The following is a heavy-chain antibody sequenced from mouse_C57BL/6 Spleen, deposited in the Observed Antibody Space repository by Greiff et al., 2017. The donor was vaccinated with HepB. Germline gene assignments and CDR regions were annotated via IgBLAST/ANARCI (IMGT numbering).Heavy chain of an antibody. CDR2: INPNNGGT. V-gene: IGHV1-26*01. J-gene: IGHJ2*01. CDR3: ARSPYYYGSSSLYYFDY. D-gene: IGHD1-1*01. CDR1: GYTFTDYY. Sequence: VQLQQSGPELVKPGASVKISCKASGYTFTDYYMNWVKQSHGKSLEWIGDINPNNGGTSYNQKFKGKATLTVDKSSSTAYMELRSLTSEDSAVYYCARSPYYYGSSSLYYFDYWGQGTTLTVSS.